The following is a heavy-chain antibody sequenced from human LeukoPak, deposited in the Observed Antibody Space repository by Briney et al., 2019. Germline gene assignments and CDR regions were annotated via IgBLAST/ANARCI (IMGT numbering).Heavy chain of an antibody. Sequence: KPSQTLSLTCAVSGGSISSGGYSWSWIRQPPGKGLEWIGYIYQSGSTYYNPSLKSRVTISVDRSKNQFSLKLSSVTAADTAVYYCAGLRIGYCSSTSCYALGALDYWGQGTLVTVSS. CDR1: GGSISSGGYS. CDR3: AGLRIGYCSSTSCYALGALDY. V-gene: IGHV4-30-2*01. D-gene: IGHD2-2*01. CDR2: IYQSGST. J-gene: IGHJ4*02.